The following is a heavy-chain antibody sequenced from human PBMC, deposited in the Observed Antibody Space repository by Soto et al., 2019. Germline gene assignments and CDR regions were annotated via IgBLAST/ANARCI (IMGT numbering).Heavy chain of an antibody. CDR2: ISYSGSP. J-gene: IGHJ4*02. D-gene: IGHD6-6*01. V-gene: IGHV4-59*01. CDR3: ARAGRSSSKTVFDY. Sequence: SETLSLTCTVSGGSISSYYWSWIRQPPGKGLEWIGYISYSGSPNYNPSLKSRVTISIDTSQNQFSLKLSSVTAADTAVYYCARAGRSSSKTVFDYWGQGTLVTVSS. CDR1: GGSISSYY.